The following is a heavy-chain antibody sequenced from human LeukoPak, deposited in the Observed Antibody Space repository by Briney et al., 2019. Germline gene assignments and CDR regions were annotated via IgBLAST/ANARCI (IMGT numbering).Heavy chain of an antibody. CDR2: INPSGGST. CDR3: ARDDIVVVTAIGPNGAFDI. D-gene: IGHD2-21*02. CDR1: GYTFTSYY. V-gene: IGHV1-46*01. Sequence: ASVKVSCKASGYTFTSYYMHWVRQAPGQGLEWMGIINPSGGSTSYAQKFQGRVTMTRDMSTSTVYMELSSLRSEDTAVYYCARDDIVVVTAIGPNGAFDIWGQGTMVTVSS. J-gene: IGHJ3*02.